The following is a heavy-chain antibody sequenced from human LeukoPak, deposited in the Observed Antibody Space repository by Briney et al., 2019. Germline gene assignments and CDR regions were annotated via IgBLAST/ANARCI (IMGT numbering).Heavy chain of an antibody. CDR3: ARDTGYSYALYYFDY. CDR1: GGSISSSSYY. J-gene: IGHJ4*02. CDR2: IYYSGST. D-gene: IGHD5-18*01. Sequence: SETLSLTCTVSGGSISSSSYYWGWLRQPPGTGLEWIGSIYYSGSTYYNPSLKSRVTISVDTSKNQFSLKLSSVTAADTAVYYCARDTGYSYALYYFDYWGQGTLVTVSS. V-gene: IGHV4-39*01.